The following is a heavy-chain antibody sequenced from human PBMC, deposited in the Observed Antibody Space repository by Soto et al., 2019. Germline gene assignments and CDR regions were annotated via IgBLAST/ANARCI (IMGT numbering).Heavy chain of an antibody. CDR2: IIPIFGTA. CDR1: GGTFSSYA. CDR3: ARDRGSSSVWGYYYGMDV. Sequence: QVQLVQSGAEVKKPGSSVKVSCKASGGTFSSYAISWVRQAPGQGLEWMGGIIPIFGTANYAQKFQGRVTITADESTSTAYMELSSLRSEDTAVYYCARDRGSSSVWGYYYGMDVWGQGTTVTVSS. V-gene: IGHV1-69*01. J-gene: IGHJ6*02. D-gene: IGHD6-13*01.